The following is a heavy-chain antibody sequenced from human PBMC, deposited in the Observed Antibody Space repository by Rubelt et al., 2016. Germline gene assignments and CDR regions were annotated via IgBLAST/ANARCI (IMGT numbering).Heavy chain of an antibody. V-gene: IGHV1-18*01. J-gene: IGHJ5*02. Sequence: QVQLVQSGAEVKKPGASVKVSCKASGYTFTSYGISWVRQAPGQGLEWMGWISAYNGNTNYAQKRQGGVTRTHEPSTSTVYMELSSLRSEDTAVYYWARSPRYDFEDNWFDPWGQGTLATVSS. D-gene: IGHD3-3*01. CDR2: ISAYNGNT. CDR1: GYTFTSYG. CDR3: ARSPRYDFEDNWFDP.